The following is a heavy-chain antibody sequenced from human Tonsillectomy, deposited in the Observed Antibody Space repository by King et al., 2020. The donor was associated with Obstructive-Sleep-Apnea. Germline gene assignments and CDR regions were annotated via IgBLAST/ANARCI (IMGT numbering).Heavy chain of an antibody. D-gene: IGHD3-22*01. CDR1: GFTFSNYW. Sequence: QLVQSGGGLVQPGESLRLSCAASGFTFSNYWMTWVRQAPGKGLEWVANIKQDGSEKYYVYSVKGRFTISRDNAKKSLYLQMNSLRAEDTAVYYCGSGGHYDYWGQGTLVTVSS. J-gene: IGHJ4*02. CDR2: IKQDGSEK. V-gene: IGHV3-7*01. CDR3: GSGGHYDY.